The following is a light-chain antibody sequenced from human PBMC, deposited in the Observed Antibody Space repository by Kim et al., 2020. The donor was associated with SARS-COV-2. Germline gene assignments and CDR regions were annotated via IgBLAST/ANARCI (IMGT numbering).Light chain of an antibody. J-gene: IGKJ2*01. CDR1: QSISNNL. V-gene: IGKV3-20*01. Sequence: SPGERATLSCRASQSISNNLLAWYRQKPGQAPRLLIYDASSRAADIPDRFSGSGSGTDFTLTISRLEPEDFAVYYCQQYGGSPLYTFGQGTKLEI. CDR3: QQYGGSPLYT. CDR2: DAS.